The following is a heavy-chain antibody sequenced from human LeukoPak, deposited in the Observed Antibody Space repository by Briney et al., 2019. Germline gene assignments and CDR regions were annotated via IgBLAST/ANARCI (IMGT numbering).Heavy chain of an antibody. Sequence: PSETLSLTCTVSGYSISSGYYWGWIRQPPGKGLEWIGSIYHSGSTYYNPSLKSRVTTSVDTSKNQFSLKLSSVTAADTAVYYCARGYGDGAFDYWGQGTLVTVSS. CDR3: ARGYGDGAFDY. V-gene: IGHV4-38-2*02. D-gene: IGHD4-17*01. CDR2: IYHSGST. CDR1: GYSISSGYY. J-gene: IGHJ4*02.